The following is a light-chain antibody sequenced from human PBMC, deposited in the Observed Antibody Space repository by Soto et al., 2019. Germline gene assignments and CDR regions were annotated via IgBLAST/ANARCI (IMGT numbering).Light chain of an antibody. J-gene: IGKJ1*01. V-gene: IGKV1-39*01. CDR3: QKSYRNPRA. Sequence: DIQMSQSPSALSESVGDRVTITCRASQYVDTYLNLYQQKPGKAPKLLIYGASSLQSGVPSSFSGFGSGKYFTLTISSQQPEDSATYYCQKSYRNPRAFVQGTKVEVK. CDR2: GAS. CDR1: QYVDTY.